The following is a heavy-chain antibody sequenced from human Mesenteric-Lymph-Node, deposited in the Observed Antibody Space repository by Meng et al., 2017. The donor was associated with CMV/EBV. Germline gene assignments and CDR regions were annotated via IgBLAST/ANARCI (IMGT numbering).Heavy chain of an antibody. CDR2: MNPNNGDT. J-gene: IGHJ5*02. CDR3: ARGWGTTWP. CDR1: GGTFSSYA. Sequence: ASVKVSCKASGGTFSSYAINWVRQATGQGLEWMGRMNPNNGDTDYAQKFQGRVTITRDTSITTVYMELSSLTSEDTAVYYCARGWGTTWPWGQGTLVTVSS. V-gene: IGHV1-8*03. D-gene: IGHD3-16*01.